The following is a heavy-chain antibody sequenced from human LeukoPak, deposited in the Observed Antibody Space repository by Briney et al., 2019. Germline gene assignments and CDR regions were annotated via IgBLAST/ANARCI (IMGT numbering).Heavy chain of an antibody. CDR3: ARGRTKRITMVRGVIYFDY. CDR2: INHSGSP. CDR1: GGSFSGYY. V-gene: IGHV4-34*01. D-gene: IGHD3-10*01. Sequence: KASETLSLTCAVYGGSFSGYYWSWIRQPPGKGLEWIGEINHSGSPNYNPSLKSRVTISVDTSKNQFSLKLSSVTAADTAVYYCARGRTKRITMVRGVIYFDYWGQGTLVTVSS. J-gene: IGHJ4*02.